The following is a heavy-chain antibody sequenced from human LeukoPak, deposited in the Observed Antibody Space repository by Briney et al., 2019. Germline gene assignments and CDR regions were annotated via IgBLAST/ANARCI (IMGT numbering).Heavy chain of an antibody. J-gene: IGHJ4*02. CDR1: GGSISSYY. CDR3: ARQRKERGPSYFDY. CDR2: IYYSGST. V-gene: IGHV4-59*05. D-gene: IGHD1-1*01. Sequence: SETLSLTCTVSGGSISSYYWSWIRQPPGKGLEWIGSIYYSGSTYYNPSLKSRVTISVDTSKNQFSLKLSSVTAADTAVYYCARQRKERGPSYFDYWGQGTLVTVSS.